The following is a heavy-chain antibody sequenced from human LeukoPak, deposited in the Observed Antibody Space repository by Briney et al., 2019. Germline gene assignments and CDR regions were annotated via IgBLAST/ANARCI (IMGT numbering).Heavy chain of an antibody. D-gene: IGHD2-2*01. CDR2: ISSSSSYI. Sequence: GGSLRLSCAASGFTFSSYSMNWVRQAPGKGLECVSSISSSSSYIYYADSVKGRFTISRDNAKNSLYLQMNSLRAEDTAVYYCARVGRIVVVPAAIYYYYMDVWGKGTTVTVSS. V-gene: IGHV3-21*01. CDR3: ARVGRIVVVPAAIYYYYMDV. CDR1: GFTFSSYS. J-gene: IGHJ6*03.